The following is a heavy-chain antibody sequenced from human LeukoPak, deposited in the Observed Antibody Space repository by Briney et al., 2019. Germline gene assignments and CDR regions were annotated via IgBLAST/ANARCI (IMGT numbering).Heavy chain of an antibody. Sequence: GGSLRLSCAASGFTFSDYSMNWVRQAPGKGLEWVSSISSRTTYVSYADSLKGRFTISRDNAKNSLYLQMNSLRAEDTAVYYCVRDRSGSYPYYFDFWGQGTLVTVSS. CDR1: GFTFSDYS. V-gene: IGHV3-21*01. CDR3: VRDRSGSYPYYFDF. CDR2: ISSRTTYV. J-gene: IGHJ4*02. D-gene: IGHD1-26*01.